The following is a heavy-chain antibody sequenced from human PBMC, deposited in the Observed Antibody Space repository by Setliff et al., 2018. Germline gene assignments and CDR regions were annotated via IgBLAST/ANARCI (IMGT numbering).Heavy chain of an antibody. CDR1: GESFSGYY. V-gene: IGHV4-31*11. CDR2: IYYIGST. D-gene: IGHD4-4*01. CDR3: ARGTTNLNYYYYMDV. J-gene: IGHJ6*03. Sequence: PSETLSLTCAVYGESFSGYYWTWIRQHPGKGLEWIGYIYYIGSTYYNPSLKSRVTISVDTSQNQFSLRLSSVTAADTAVYYCARGTTNLNYYYYMDVWGKGTTVTVSS.